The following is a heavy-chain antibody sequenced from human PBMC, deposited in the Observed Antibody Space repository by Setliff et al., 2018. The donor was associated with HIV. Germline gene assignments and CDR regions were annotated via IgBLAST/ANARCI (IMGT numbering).Heavy chain of an antibody. CDR2: TIPMYGTA. CDR1: GGTFSNFA. CDR3: ARHDPWFGESNDAFDI. J-gene: IGHJ3*02. V-gene: IGHV1-69*13. D-gene: IGHD3-10*01. Sequence: ASVKVSCKASGGTFSNFAVNWVRQAPGQGLEWMGGTIPMYGTANYAQEFKDRLTITADESTSTAYMELSRLRSDDTAVYYCARHDPWFGESNDAFDIWGQGTMVTVSS.